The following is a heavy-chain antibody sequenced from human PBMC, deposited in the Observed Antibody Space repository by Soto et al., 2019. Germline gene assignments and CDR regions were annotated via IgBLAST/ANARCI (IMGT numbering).Heavy chain of an antibody. J-gene: IGHJ4*02. Sequence: SETLSLTCTVSGGSISSGGYYWSWIRQHPGKGLEWIGCIYYSGSTYYNPSLKSRVTISVDTSKNQFSLKLSSVTAADTAVYYCARRVCSGGSYCYYFDYWGQGTLVTVSS. CDR3: ARRVCSGGSYCYYFDY. CDR2: IYYSGST. V-gene: IGHV4-39*01. D-gene: IGHD2-15*01. CDR1: GGSISSGGYY.